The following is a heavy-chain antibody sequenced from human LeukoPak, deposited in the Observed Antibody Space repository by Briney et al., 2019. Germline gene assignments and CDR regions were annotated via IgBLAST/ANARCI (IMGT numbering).Heavy chain of an antibody. J-gene: IGHJ4*02. D-gene: IGHD5-24*01. V-gene: IGHV3-33*08. CDR2: IWYDGTNK. CDR3: ARRDGYDFDY. CDR1: GFSFSSYW. Sequence: GGSLRLSCAASGFSFSSYWMTWVRQAPGKGLEWVAVIWYDGTNKYYADSVKGRFTISRDNSKNTLYLQMNSLSAEDTAVYYCARRDGYDFDYWGRGTLVTVSS.